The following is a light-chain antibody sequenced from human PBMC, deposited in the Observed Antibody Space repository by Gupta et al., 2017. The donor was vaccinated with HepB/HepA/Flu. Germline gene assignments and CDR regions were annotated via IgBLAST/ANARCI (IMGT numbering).Light chain of an antibody. Sequence: AIRMTQSPSSFSASTGDRVTITCRASQGISSYLAWYQQKPGKAPKLLIYAASTLQSGVPSRFSGSGSGTDFTLTISCLQSEDFANYYCQQEDSSPRTFGQGTKVEIK. CDR3: QQEDSSPRT. J-gene: IGKJ1*01. CDR1: QGISSY. CDR2: AAS. V-gene: IGKV1-8*01.